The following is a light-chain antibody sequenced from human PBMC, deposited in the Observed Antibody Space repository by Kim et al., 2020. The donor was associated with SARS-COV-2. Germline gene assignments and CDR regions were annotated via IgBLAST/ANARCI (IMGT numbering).Light chain of an antibody. V-gene: IGKV2-30*02. Sequence: DVVMTQSPLSLPVTLGQPASISCRSSQSLAHSNGNTYLSWFQQRPGHSPRRLLYRVSNRDSGVPDRFSGSGSGTDFTLKISRVEAEDVGVSYCMQGTHWPRTFGQGTKVDIK. CDR3: MQGTHWPRT. J-gene: IGKJ1*01. CDR2: RVS. CDR1: QSLAHSNGNTY.